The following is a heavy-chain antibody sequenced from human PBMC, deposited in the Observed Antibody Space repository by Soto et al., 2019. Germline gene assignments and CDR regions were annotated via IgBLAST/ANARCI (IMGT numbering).Heavy chain of an antibody. J-gene: IGHJ4*02. CDR1: GGCISSSSCY. Sequence: QLQLQESGPGLLRPSETLSLTCTVSGGCISSSSCYWGWIRQPPGKGLEWIASIYYSGSTYYNPSLKRRVTISVDTSKNQFSLQLSSVTAADTAVYYCARHLAARGPYYFDYWGQGTLVTVSS. CDR3: ARHLAARGPYYFDY. V-gene: IGHV4-39*01. CDR2: IYYSGST. D-gene: IGHD6-6*01.